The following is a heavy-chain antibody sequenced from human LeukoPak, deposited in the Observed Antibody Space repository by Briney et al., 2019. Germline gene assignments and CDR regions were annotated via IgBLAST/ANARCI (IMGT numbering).Heavy chain of an antibody. V-gene: IGHV3-23*01. J-gene: IGHJ4*02. Sequence: GGSLRLSCVASGFTFSSYAMTWVRQAPGKGLEWVSVITGSGGSTYYADSVRGRFTISRDNSKNTLYLQMNSLRAVDTAVYYCAKHISDYGDLYEYWGQGTLVTVSS. CDR3: AKHISDYGDLYEY. CDR2: ITGSGGST. D-gene: IGHD4-17*01. CDR1: GFTFSSYA.